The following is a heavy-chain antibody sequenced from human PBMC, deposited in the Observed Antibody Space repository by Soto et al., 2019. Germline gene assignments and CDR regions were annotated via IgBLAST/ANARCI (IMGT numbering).Heavy chain of an antibody. D-gene: IGHD6-19*01. V-gene: IGHV1-18*01. CDR3: ARDESSIAVAGSRLYY. CDR1: GYTFTSYG. J-gene: IGHJ4*02. Sequence: ASVKVSCKASGYTFTSYGISWVRQAPGQGLEWMGWISAYNGNTNYAQKLQGRVTMTTDTSTSTAYMELRSLRSDDTAVYYCARDESSIAVAGSRLYYWGQGTLVTVSS. CDR2: ISAYNGNT.